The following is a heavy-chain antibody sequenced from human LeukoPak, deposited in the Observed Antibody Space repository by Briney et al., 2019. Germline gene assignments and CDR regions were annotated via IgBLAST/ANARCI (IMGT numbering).Heavy chain of an antibody. Sequence: GASVTVSCKASGYTFTSYGISWVRQAPGQGLEWMGWSSAYNGNTNYAQKLQGRVTMTTDTSTSTAYMELRSLRSDDTSVYYCARDSITFRGVIVTLWGQGTMVTVSS. CDR1: GYTFTSYG. CDR3: ARDSITFRGVIVTL. J-gene: IGHJ3*01. D-gene: IGHD3-16*02. V-gene: IGHV1-18*04. CDR2: SSAYNGNT.